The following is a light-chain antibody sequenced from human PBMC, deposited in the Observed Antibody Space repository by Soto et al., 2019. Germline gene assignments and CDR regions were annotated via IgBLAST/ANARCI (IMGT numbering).Light chain of an antibody. J-gene: IGKJ1*01. CDR3: QQYGDSPDTDRWT. CDR2: GAS. Sequence: EIVLTQSPGTLSLSPGERASLSCRASQSVRSSSLAWYQQKLGQPPRLLIYGASSRAPGIPDRFSGSGSGTDFTLNISRLEPEDFAVYFCQQYGDSPDTDRWTFGPGTKVEI. V-gene: IGKV3-20*01. CDR1: QSVRSSS.